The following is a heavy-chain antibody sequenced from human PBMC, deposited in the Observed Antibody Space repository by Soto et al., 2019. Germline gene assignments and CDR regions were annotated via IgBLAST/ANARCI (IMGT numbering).Heavy chain of an antibody. Sequence: LRLSCAASGFIFSSYSMNWVRQAPGKGLEWVSSISSDSYYIYYADSVKGRFTISRDNAKNSLYLQMNSLRAEDTAVYYCARAPDILTGSEFWGQGTLVTVSS. CDR2: ISSDSYYI. D-gene: IGHD3-9*01. CDR3: ARAPDILTGSEF. V-gene: IGHV3-21*01. CDR1: GFIFSSYS. J-gene: IGHJ4*02.